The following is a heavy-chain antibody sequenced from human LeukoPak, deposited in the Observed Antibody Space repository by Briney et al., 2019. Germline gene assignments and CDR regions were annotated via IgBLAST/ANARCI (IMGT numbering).Heavy chain of an antibody. CDR3: VVVVEPPDSDGFDV. Sequence: GGSLRLSCAASGFTLTTYWMHWVRQAPGKGLVWVSRIKSDGSTTTYADSVKGRFTISRDNARNTLSLQMNSLTIEDTAVYYCVVVVEPPDSDGFDVWGQGTMITVSS. D-gene: IGHD1-14*01. V-gene: IGHV3-74*01. J-gene: IGHJ3*01. CDR1: GFTLTTYW. CDR2: IKSDGSTT.